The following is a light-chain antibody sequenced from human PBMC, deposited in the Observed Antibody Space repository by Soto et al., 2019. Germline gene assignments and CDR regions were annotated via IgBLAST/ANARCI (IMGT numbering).Light chain of an antibody. J-gene: IGLJ1*01. CDR1: SSDVGGYNF. CDR2: DLT. CDR3: ISYTNTNTYV. Sequence: ALTQPASVSGSPGQSITISCTGTSSDVGGYNFVSWYQHHPAKAPKLMIYDLTYRPSGVSNRFSGSKSGNTAYLTISGLQAEDEADYYCISYTNTNTYVFGTGTKLTVL. V-gene: IGLV2-14*03.